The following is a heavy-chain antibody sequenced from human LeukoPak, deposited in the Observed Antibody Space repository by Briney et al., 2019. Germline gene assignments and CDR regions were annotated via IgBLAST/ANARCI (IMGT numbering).Heavy chain of an antibody. CDR2: ISYDGSNK. J-gene: IGHJ4*02. D-gene: IGHD2-2*01. CDR3: AIPRRDIVVVPAAIDY. V-gene: IGHV3-30*03. CDR1: GFTFSSYG. Sequence: AGGSLRLSCAASGFTFSSYGMHWVRQAPGKGLEWVAVISYDGSNKYYADSVKGRFTISRDNSKNTLYLQMNSLRAEDTAVYYCAIPRRDIVVVPAAIDYWGQGTRVTVSS.